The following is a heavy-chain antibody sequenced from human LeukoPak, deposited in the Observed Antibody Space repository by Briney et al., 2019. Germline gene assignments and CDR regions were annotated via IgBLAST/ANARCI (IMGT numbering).Heavy chain of an antibody. CDR2: IIPIFGTA. CDR3: AKSPSYYYDSGGYHYFDY. CDR1: GGTFSSYA. Sequence: ASVKVSCKASGGTFSSYAISWVRQAPGQGLEWMGGIIPIFGTANYAQKFQGRVTITADESTSTAYMELSSLRSDDTAVYYCAKSPSYYYDSGGYHYFDYWGQGTLVTVSS. J-gene: IGHJ4*02. D-gene: IGHD3-22*01. V-gene: IGHV1-69*01.